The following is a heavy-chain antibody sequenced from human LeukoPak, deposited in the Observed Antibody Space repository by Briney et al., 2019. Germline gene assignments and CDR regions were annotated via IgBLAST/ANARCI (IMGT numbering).Heavy chain of an antibody. Sequence: SGTLSLTCAVYGGSFSGYYWSWIREPPGKGLEWIGEINHSGSTNYNPSLKSRVTISVDTSKNQFSLKLSSVTAADTAVYYCARRLGGGSCYSINYYYYMDVWGKGTTVTVSS. V-gene: IGHV4-34*01. CDR1: GGSFSGYY. CDR2: INHSGST. J-gene: IGHJ6*03. D-gene: IGHD2-15*01. CDR3: ARRLGGGSCYSINYYYYMDV.